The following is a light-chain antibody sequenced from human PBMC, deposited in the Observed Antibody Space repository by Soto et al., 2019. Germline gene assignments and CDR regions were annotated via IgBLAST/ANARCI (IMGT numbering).Light chain of an antibody. CDR3: SSYTSSSTWV. CDR1: SSDVGGYNY. Sequence: QSALTQPASVSGSPGQSITISCTGTSSDVGGYNYVSWYQQHPGKAPKLMSHDVSNRPSGVSNRFSGSKSGNTASLTISGLQAEDEADYYCSSYTSSSTWVFGGGTKLTAL. CDR2: DVS. V-gene: IGLV2-14*01. J-gene: IGLJ3*02.